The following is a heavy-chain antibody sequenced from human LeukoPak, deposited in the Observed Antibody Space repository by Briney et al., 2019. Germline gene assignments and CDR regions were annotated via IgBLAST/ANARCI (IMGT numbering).Heavy chain of an antibody. CDR1: GFIFSSYA. Sequence: GGSLRLSCAASGFIFSSYAMHWVRQAPGKGLEWVAVISFDGSNKYYADSVKGRFTISRDNSKSTQYLQMSNLRAEDTAVYFCARGGGLDVWGQGATVTVSS. V-gene: IGHV3-30-3*01. CDR3: ARGGGLDV. CDR2: ISFDGSNK. J-gene: IGHJ6*02. D-gene: IGHD3-16*01.